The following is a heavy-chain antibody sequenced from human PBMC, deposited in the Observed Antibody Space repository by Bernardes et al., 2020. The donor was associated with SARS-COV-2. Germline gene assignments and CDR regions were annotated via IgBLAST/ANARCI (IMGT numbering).Heavy chain of an antibody. J-gene: IGHJ6*02. CDR2: ISYDGNYE. CDR3: ARDQVEEVGATPYHYYGMDV. Sequence: GGSLRLSCAASGFTFSTCAMHWVRQAPGKGLEWVTVISYDGNYEYYADSVKGRFTISRDNSKSTLYLQMNSLRTEDTAVYYCARDQVEEVGATPYHYYGMDVWGQGKTVTVSS. D-gene: IGHD1-26*01. V-gene: IGHV3-30-3*01. CDR1: GFTFSTCA.